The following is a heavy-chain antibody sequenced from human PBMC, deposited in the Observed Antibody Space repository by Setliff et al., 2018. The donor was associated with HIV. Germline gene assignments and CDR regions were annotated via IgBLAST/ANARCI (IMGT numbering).Heavy chain of an antibody. V-gene: IGHV3-7*01. J-gene: IGHJ6*02. CDR1: GFSFSSYW. CDR2: IKQDGSEK. Sequence: GESLKISCEASGFSFSSYWMSWVRQAPGKGLEWVANIKQDGSEKHYMDSVKGRFTISRDNANNSLFLQMDSLRADDTAVYYCARDGEEYVNGWYWWADYYYYGMDVWGQGTTVTVSS. D-gene: IGHD2-8*02. CDR3: ARDGEEYVNGWYWWADYYYYGMDV.